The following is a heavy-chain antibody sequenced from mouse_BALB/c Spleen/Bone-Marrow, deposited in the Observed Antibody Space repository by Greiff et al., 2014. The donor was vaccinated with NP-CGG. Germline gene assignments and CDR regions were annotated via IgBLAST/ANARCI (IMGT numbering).Heavy chain of an antibody. J-gene: IGHJ2*01. V-gene: IGHV1-80*01. CDR2: IYPGDDDT. CDR3: VRGGISIDY. CDR1: GYAFSLYW. Sequence: QVQLQQPGAELVRPGSSVKISCKASGYAFSLYWVSWVKQRPGQGLEWIGQIYPGDDDTDYNGKFKGKATLTADRSSSTAYMQLGSLTSEDSAVYFCVRGGISIDYWGHGTTLTVSS.